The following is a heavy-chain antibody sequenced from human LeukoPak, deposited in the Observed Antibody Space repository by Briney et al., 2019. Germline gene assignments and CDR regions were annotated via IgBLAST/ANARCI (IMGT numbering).Heavy chain of an antibody. V-gene: IGHV3-23*01. D-gene: IGHD4-17*01. Sequence: GGSLRLSCAASGFTFSSYAMSWVRQAPGKGLEWVSAISGSGGSTYYTDSVKGRFTISRDNSKSTLSLQLNSLRVEDTAVYYCAKARGTDYGDYVIFDYWGQGSLVTVSS. J-gene: IGHJ4*02. CDR3: AKARGTDYGDYVIFDY. CDR2: ISGSGGST. CDR1: GFTFSSYA.